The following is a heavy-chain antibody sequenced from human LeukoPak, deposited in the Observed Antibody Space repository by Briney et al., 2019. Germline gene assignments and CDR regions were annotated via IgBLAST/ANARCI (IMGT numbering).Heavy chain of an antibody. CDR1: GFTFSNAW. Sequence: NSGGSLRLSCAASGFTFSNAWMSWVRQAPGKGLEWVGRIKSKTDGGTTDYAAPVKGRFTISRDDSKNTLYLQMNSLKTEDTAVYYCTTAYDYGDYVWYFDYWGQGTLVTVSS. V-gene: IGHV3-15*01. D-gene: IGHD4-17*01. CDR3: TTAYDYGDYVWYFDY. CDR2: IKSKTDGGTT. J-gene: IGHJ4*02.